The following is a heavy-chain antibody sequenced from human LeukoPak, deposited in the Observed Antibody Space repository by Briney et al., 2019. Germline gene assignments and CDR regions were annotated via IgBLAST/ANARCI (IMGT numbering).Heavy chain of an antibody. CDR3: AKVFRRQQWLVPCFDY. Sequence: GGSLRLSCAASGFTFSDYYMSWIRQAPGKGLEWVSGISWNSGSIGYADSVKGRFTISRDNAKNSLYLQMNSLRAEDTALYYCAKVFRRQQWLVPCFDYWGQGTLVTVSS. V-gene: IGHV3-9*01. J-gene: IGHJ4*02. D-gene: IGHD6-19*01. CDR1: GFTFSDYY. CDR2: ISWNSGSI.